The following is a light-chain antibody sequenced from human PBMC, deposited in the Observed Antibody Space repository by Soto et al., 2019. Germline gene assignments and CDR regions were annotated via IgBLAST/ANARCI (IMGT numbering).Light chain of an antibody. V-gene: IGKV2-24*01. Sequence: DVVLTQTPLSSPVTLGQPAYISCRSSQSLVYVDGDTYLSWFQQRPGQPLRLLIYKISSRFSGVPDRFSGSGAETDFTLRISRVEAEDVGTYYCMLATHTPHTFGQGTTLEIK. J-gene: IGKJ2*01. CDR1: QSLVYVDGDTY. CDR2: KIS. CDR3: MLATHTPHT.